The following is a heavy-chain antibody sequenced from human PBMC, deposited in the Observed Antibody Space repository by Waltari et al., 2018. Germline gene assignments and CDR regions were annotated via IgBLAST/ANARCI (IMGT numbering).Heavy chain of an antibody. Sequence: SSNSAAWNWIRQSPSRGLEWLGRTYYRSKWYNDYAVSVKSRITINPDTSKNQFSLQLNSVTPEDTAVYYCARSTILAAADTYYYYGMDVWGQGTTVTVSS. D-gene: IGHD6-13*01. CDR2: TYYRSKWYN. CDR3: ARSTILAAADTYYYYGMDV. V-gene: IGHV6-1*01. CDR1: SSNSAA. J-gene: IGHJ6*02.